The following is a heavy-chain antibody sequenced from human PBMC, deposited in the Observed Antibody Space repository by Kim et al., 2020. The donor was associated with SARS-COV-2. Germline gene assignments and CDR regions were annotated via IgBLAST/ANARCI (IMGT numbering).Heavy chain of an antibody. Sequence: SETLSLTCAVYGGSFSGYYWSWIRQPPGKGLEWIGEINHSGSTNYNPSLKSRVTISVDTSKNQFSLKLSSVTAADTAVYYCARGGFGGYYYGSGSPRPLDYWGQGTLVTVSS. J-gene: IGHJ4*02. V-gene: IGHV4-34*01. D-gene: IGHD3-10*01. CDR3: ARGGFGGYYYGSGSPRPLDY. CDR1: GGSFSGYY. CDR2: INHSGST.